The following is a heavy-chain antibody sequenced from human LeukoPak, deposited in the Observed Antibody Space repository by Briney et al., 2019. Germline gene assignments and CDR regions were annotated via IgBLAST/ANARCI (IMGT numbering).Heavy chain of an antibody. Sequence: ASVKVSCKASGYTFTGYYIHWVRQAPGQGLEWMGWINPNSGDTNYAQEFQGRVTMTRDTSITTAYMELSSLRSDDTAVYYCARVFGSSGSHLPGDYWGQGTLVTVSS. CDR3: ARVFGSSGSHLPGDY. J-gene: IGHJ4*02. CDR2: INPNSGDT. V-gene: IGHV1-2*02. CDR1: GYTFTGYY. D-gene: IGHD6-19*01.